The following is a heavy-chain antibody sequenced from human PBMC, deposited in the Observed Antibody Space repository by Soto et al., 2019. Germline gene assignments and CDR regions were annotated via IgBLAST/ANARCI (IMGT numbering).Heavy chain of an antibody. Sequence: GGSLRLSCAASGFTFSSYSMNWDRQAPGKGLEWVSSISSSSSYIYYADSVKGRFTISRDNAKNSLYLQMNSLRAEDTAVYYCARDSSGGDSPSRYYFDYWGQGTLVTVSS. D-gene: IGHD2-21*02. CDR3: ARDSSGGDSPSRYYFDY. CDR2: ISSSSSYI. V-gene: IGHV3-21*01. J-gene: IGHJ4*02. CDR1: GFTFSSYS.